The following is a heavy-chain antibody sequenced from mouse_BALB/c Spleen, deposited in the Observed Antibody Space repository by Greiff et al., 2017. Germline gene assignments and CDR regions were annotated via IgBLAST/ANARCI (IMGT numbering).Heavy chain of an antibody. CDR3: ARGYFYWYFDV. J-gene: IGHJ1*01. CDR2: ISSGSSTI. Sequence: EVKVVESGGGLVQPGGSRKLSCAASGFTFSSFGMHWVRQAPETGLEWVAYISSGSSTIYYADTVKGRFTISRDNPKNTLFLQMTSLRSEDTAMYYCARGYFYWYFDVWGAGTTVTVSS. V-gene: IGHV5-17*02. D-gene: IGHD2-3*01. CDR1: GFTFSSFG.